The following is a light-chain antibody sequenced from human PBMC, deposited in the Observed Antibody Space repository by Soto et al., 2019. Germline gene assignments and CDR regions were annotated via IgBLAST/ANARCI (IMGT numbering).Light chain of an antibody. CDR3: QLYNSYPWT. V-gene: IGKV1-5*03. J-gene: IGKJ1*01. CDR2: KAS. Sequence: DIQMTQSPSTLSASVGDRVTITCRASQSISSWLAWYQQKPGKAPKLLIYKASSLESGVPSRFSGSGSGTEFTLTISSLQPDDFATYYCQLYNSYPWTFDQGTKVEI. CDR1: QSISSW.